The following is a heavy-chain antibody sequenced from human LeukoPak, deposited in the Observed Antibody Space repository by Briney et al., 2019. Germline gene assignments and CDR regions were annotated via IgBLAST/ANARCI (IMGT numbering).Heavy chain of an antibody. Sequence: GGSLRLSCAASGFTLSSYAMSWVRQGPGKGLEWVSAISVGGNTYHADSVKGRFTISRDSSKNTLYLQMNSLRAGDAAVYYCAKAPVTTCSGAYCYQFDYWSQGTLVTVSS. CDR3: AKAPVTTCSGAYCYQFDY. V-gene: IGHV3-23*01. CDR2: ISVGGNT. D-gene: IGHD2-15*01. J-gene: IGHJ4*02. CDR1: GFTLSSYA.